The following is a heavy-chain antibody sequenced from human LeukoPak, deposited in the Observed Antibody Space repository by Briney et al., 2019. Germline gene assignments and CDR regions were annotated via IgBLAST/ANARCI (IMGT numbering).Heavy chain of an antibody. CDR3: ARDSRDDYGDYCFDY. V-gene: IGHV3-7*01. D-gene: IGHD4-17*01. Sequence: GGSLRLSCAASGFTFSSYWMSWVRQAPGKGLEWVANIKEDGSEKYYGDSVKGRFTISRDNAKNSLYLQMNSLRAEDTAVYYCARDSRDDYGDYCFDYWGQGSLVAVSS. CDR1: GFTFSSYW. J-gene: IGHJ4*02. CDR2: IKEDGSEK.